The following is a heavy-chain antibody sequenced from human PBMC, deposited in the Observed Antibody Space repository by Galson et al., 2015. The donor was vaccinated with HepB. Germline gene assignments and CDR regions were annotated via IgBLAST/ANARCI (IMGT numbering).Heavy chain of an antibody. CDR1: GGSFNGYY. J-gene: IGHJ4*02. V-gene: IGHV4-34*01. CDR3: ARGGSGWVIGY. D-gene: IGHD6-19*01. CDR2: INHSGST. Sequence: SETLSLTCAVSGGSFNGYYWSWIRQPPGKGLEWIGEINHSGSTNYNPSLESRVTISLHTSKTQFSLKLSSVTAADTAVYYCARGGSGWVIGYWGQGTLVTVSS.